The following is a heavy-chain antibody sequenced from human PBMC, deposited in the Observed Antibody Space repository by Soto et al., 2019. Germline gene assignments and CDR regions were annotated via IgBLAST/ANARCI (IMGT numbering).Heavy chain of an antibody. CDR3: AKAGCDYYYGSGSYCQVDY. CDR1: GFTFSSYA. CDR2: ISGSGGST. V-gene: IGHV3-23*01. D-gene: IGHD3-10*01. J-gene: IGHJ4*02. Sequence: GGSLRLSYAASGFTFSSYAMSWVRQAPGKGLEWVSAISGSGGSTYYADSVKGRFTISRDNSKNTLYLQMNSLRAEDTAVYYCAKAGCDYYYGSGSYCQVDYWGQGTLVTVSS.